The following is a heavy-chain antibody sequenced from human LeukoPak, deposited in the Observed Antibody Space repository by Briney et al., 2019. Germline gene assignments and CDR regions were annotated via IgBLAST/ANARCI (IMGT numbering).Heavy chain of an antibody. D-gene: IGHD6-19*01. Sequence: PSETLSLTCTVSGGSISSSSYSWSWVRQPPGKGLEWIVYIYYSGSTNYNPSLKSRVTISVDTSKNQFSLKLSSVTAADTAVYYCAREGSGWLFDYWGQGTLVTVSS. CDR3: AREGSGWLFDY. V-gene: IGHV4-61*01. CDR1: GGSISSSSYS. J-gene: IGHJ4*02. CDR2: IYYSGST.